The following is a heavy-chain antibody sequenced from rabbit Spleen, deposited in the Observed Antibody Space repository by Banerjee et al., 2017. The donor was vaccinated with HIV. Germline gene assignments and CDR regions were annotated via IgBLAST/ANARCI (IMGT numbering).Heavy chain of an antibody. CDR2: IYTGGRGST. J-gene: IGHJ4*01. Sequence: QEQLKEYGGGLVKPGGSLKLSCKASGFTLSSYYMCWVRQAPGKGLEWIACIYTGGRGSTAYASWAKGRFTVSKPSSTTVTLQLHSLTAADTATYFCARGSATMTMVIVGFYLSLWGQGTLVTVS. CDR3: ARGSATMTMVIVGFYLSL. CDR1: GFTLSSYY. D-gene: IGHD2-1*01. V-gene: IGHV1S45*01.